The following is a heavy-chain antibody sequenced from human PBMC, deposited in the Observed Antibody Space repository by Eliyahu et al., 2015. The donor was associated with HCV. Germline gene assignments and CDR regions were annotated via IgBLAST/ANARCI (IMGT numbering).Heavy chain of an antibody. CDR2: IHYSGST. Sequence: QVQLQESGPGLVKPSETLSLTCTVXGASISTYYWSWIRLRPGQPRGRGRXGIGYIHYSGSTNYNPXLKSRVTMSVDTSKNQFSLKLRSVTAADTAVYYCSSGGGGIAVAGTGGWFDPWGQGTLVTVSS. V-gene: IGHV4-59*13. J-gene: IGHJ5*02. CDR1: GASISTYY. CDR3: SSGGGGIAVAGTGGWFDP. D-gene: IGHD6-19*01.